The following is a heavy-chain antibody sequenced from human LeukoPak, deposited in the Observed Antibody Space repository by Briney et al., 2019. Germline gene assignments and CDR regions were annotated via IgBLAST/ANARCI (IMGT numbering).Heavy chain of an antibody. J-gene: IGHJ5*02. CDR3: ARDPGGVRGVIKFDP. D-gene: IGHD3-10*01. V-gene: IGHV3-74*01. CDR2: INSDGSST. Sequence: GGSLRLSCAASGFTFSSYWMHWVRQAPGKGLVWVSRINSDGSSTSYADSVKGRFTTSRDNAKNTLYLQMNSLRAEDTAVYYCARDPGGVRGVIKFDPWGQGTLVTVSS. CDR1: GFTFSSYW.